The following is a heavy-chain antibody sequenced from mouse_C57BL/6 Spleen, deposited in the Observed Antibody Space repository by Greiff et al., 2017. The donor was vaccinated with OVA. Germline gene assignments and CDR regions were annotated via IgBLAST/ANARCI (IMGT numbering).Heavy chain of an antibody. CDR1: GYTFTSYG. CDR2: IYPRSGNT. J-gene: IGHJ2*01. V-gene: IGHV1-81*01. Sequence: QVQLKESGAELARPGASVKLSCKASGYTFTSYGISWVKQRTGQGLEWIGEIYPRSGNTYYNEKFKGKATLTADKSSSTAYMELRSLTSEDSAVYFCASSYDGYPAYWGQGTTLTVSS. CDR3: ASSYDGYPAY. D-gene: IGHD2-3*01.